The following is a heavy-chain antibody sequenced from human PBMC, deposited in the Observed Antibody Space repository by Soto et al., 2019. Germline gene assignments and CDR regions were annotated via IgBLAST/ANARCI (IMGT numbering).Heavy chain of an antibody. J-gene: IGHJ6*03. D-gene: IGHD1-20*01. CDR2: ISGSGGST. Sequence: GGSLRLSCAASGFTFSSYAMSWVRQAPGKGLEWVSAISGSGGSTYYADSVKGRFTISRDNSKNTLYLQMNSLRAEDTAVYYCAKGINWNHYYYYMDVWGKGTTVTVSS. CDR1: GFTFSSYA. CDR3: AKGINWNHYYYYMDV. V-gene: IGHV3-23*01.